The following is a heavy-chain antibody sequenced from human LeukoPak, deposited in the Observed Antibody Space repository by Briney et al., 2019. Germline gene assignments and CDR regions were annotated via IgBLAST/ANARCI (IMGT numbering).Heavy chain of an antibody. D-gene: IGHD4-17*01. V-gene: IGHV4-30-4*08. CDR3: ARGDYGDYYNFDY. Sequence: SEALSLTCSVSGGSISSGDYYWSWIRQPPGKGLEWIGYIYFSGNTYFSGSTYYNPSLKSRLTISLDTSKNQFSLRLTSLTAADTAVYYCARGDYGDYYNFDYWGQGTLVTVSS. CDR1: GGSISSGDYY. J-gene: IGHJ4*02. CDR2: IYFSGNTYFSGST.